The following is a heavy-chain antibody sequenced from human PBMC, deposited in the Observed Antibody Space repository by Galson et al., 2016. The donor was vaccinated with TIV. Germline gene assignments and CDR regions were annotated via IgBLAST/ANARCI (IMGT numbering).Heavy chain of an antibody. D-gene: IGHD5-18*01. J-gene: IGHJ4*02. CDR1: GFSISSGYH. Sequence: LSLTCAVSGFSISSGYHWGWIRQPPGEGLEWIGSIYHTGSTYYNPSLKSRVTISVDTSQNHFSLKLSSVTAADTAVYYCARDSEHGYSYGYWGQGTLVTVTS. CDR2: IYHTGST. CDR3: ARDSEHGYSYGY. V-gene: IGHV4-38-2*02.